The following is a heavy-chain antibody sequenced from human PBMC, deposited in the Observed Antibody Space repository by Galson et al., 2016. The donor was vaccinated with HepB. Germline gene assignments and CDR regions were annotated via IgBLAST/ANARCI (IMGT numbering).Heavy chain of an antibody. Sequence: FSSYAMHWVRQAPRKGLEWVSSISRSGGVTYYTDSVKGRFTISRDNSKNTKHLQMNSLRAEDTALSYCVQASDRGHDDMFFDYGGQVTLVTVSS. D-gene: IGHD5-12*01. J-gene: IGHJ4*02. CDR2: ISRSGGVT. CDR1: FSSYA. V-gene: IGHV3-23*01. CDR3: VQASDRGHDDMFFDY.